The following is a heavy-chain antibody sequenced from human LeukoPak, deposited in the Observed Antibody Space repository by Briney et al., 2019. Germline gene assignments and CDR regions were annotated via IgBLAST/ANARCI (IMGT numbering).Heavy chain of an antibody. CDR3: ARQLTEHFYY. CDR1: GFTFASYA. CDR2: ITNSRRI. D-gene: IGHD3-3*02. J-gene: IGHJ1*01. Sequence: GGSLRLSCAASGFTFASYAMAWVRQAPGKGLEWVSDITNSRRIHYAGSVKGRFTISRDDDKSILYRQMNDLRVNDTATYFCARQLTEHFYYWGQGTHVTVAS. V-gene: IGHV3-23*05.